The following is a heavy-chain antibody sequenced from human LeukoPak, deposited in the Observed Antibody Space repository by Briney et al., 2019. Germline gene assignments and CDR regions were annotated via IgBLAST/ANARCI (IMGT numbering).Heavy chain of an antibody. D-gene: IGHD3-10*01. CDR3: ARVRFYYYGSGSYYGYNAQKLNWFDP. Sequence: PSETLSLTCTVSGGSISSYYWSWIRQPAGKGLEWIGRIYTSGSTNYNLSLKSRVTMSVDTSKNQFSLKLSSVTAADTAVYYCARVRFYYYGSGSYYGYNAQKLNWFDPWGQGTLVTVSS. CDR1: GGSISSYY. J-gene: IGHJ5*02. CDR2: IYTSGST. V-gene: IGHV4-4*07.